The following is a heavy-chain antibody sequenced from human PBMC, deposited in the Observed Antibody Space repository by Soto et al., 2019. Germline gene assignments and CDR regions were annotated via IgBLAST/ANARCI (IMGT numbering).Heavy chain of an antibody. CDR1: GGSISRYY. J-gene: IGHJ4*02. CDR3: ASWGYCTNGVCYKTFDY. V-gene: IGHV4-59*01. D-gene: IGHD2-8*01. Sequence: PSETLSLTCTVSGGSISRYYWSWIRQPPGKGLEWIGYIYYSGSTNCNPSLKSRVTISVDTSKNQFSLKLSSVTAADTAVYYCASWGYCTNGVCYKTFDYSGQGTLVTVSS. CDR2: IYYSGST.